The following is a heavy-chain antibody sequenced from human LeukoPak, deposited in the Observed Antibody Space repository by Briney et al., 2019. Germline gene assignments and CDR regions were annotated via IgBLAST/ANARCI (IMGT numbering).Heavy chain of an antibody. CDR3: ARSQSGYNYGYHFDS. Sequence: SETLSLTCTVSGDSIGSYYWTWIRQPPGKGLEWIAYAYYTGTTNYNPSLRSRVTISVDTSNNQFSLKLSSVTAADTALYYCARSQSGYNYGYHFDSWGQGTLVTVSS. J-gene: IGHJ4*02. V-gene: IGHV4-59*08. CDR1: GDSIGSYY. D-gene: IGHD5-18*01. CDR2: AYYTGTT.